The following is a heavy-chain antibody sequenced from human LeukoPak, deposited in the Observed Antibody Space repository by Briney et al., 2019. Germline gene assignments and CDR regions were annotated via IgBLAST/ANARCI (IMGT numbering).Heavy chain of an antibody. D-gene: IGHD1-26*01. V-gene: IGHV3-21*01. J-gene: IGHJ4*02. CDR1: GFTFSSYA. CDR3: ARDPFAVGATQLDY. Sequence: GGSLRLSCAASGFTFSSYAMSWVRQAPGKGLEWVSSISSTSGFISYADSVKGRFTVSRDNDKNSLFLQMNSLRVDDTAVYYCARDPFAVGATQLDYWGQGTLVTVSS. CDR2: ISSTSGFI.